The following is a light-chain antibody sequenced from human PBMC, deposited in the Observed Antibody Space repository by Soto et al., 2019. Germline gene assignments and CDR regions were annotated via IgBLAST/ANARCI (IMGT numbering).Light chain of an antibody. J-gene: IGLJ2*01. V-gene: IGLV2-8*01. Sequence: QSALAQPPSASGSPGQSVTISCTGTSSDVGAYNFVSWYQQHPGKAPKLLIHEVTERPSGVPDRFSGSKSGNTASLTVSGLQAEDEAEYYCSSYAGINKYIIIGGGTQLTVL. CDR2: EVT. CDR1: SSDVGAYNF. CDR3: SSYAGINKYII.